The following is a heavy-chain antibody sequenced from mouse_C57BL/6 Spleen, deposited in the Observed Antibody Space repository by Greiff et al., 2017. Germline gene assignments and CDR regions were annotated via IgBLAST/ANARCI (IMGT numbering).Heavy chain of an antibody. CDR2: IYPGDGDT. CDR3: ARLYGYDGEADY. V-gene: IGHV1-82*01. D-gene: IGHD2-2*01. CDR1: GYAFSSSW. Sequence: QVQLQQSGPELVKPGASVKISCKASGYAFSSSWMNWVKQRPGKGLEWIGRIYPGDGDTNYNGKFKGKATLTADKSSSTAYMQLSSLTSEDSAVCFCARLYGYDGEADYWGQGTTLTVSS. J-gene: IGHJ2*01.